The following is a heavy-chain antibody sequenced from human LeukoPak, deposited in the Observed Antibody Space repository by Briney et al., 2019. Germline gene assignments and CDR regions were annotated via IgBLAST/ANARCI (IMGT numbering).Heavy chain of an antibody. CDR1: GFTFDDDA. D-gene: IGHD1-14*01. V-gene: IGHV3-9*01. Sequence: PGGSLRLSCAASGFTFDDDAIHWVRQAPGKGLEWVSTISWNSVSIDYADSVKGRFTISRDNAKNSLYLQMNSLKPEDTALYYCAKDLGTNYYYYGMDVWGQGTTVTVSS. J-gene: IGHJ6*02. CDR2: ISWNSVSI. CDR3: AKDLGTNYYYYGMDV.